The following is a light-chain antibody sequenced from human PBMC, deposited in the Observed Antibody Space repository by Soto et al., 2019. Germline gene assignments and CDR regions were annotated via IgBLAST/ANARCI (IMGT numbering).Light chain of an antibody. CDR1: SGYSNYK. V-gene: IGLV9-49*01. CDR3: GADHGSGSNFVV. CDR2: VGTGGIVG. Sequence: QLVLTQPTSTSASLGASVTLTCTLSSGYSNYKVDWYQQRPGKGPRFVMRVGTGGIVGSKGDGIPDRFSVLGSGLNRYLTIKNIQEQDESDYHCGADHGSGSNFVVFGGGTKLTVL. J-gene: IGLJ2*01.